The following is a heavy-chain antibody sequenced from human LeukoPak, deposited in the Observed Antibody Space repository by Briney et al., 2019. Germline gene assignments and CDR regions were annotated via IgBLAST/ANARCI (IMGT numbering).Heavy chain of an antibody. CDR2: FSGSGGAGI. D-gene: IGHD1-26*01. CDR1: GLTVSSYA. Sequence: GGSLRLSCAGSGLTVSSYAMSWVRQAPGNGLGWVSTFSGSGGAGIYYADSVKGRFTVSRDNSRNTLYLPMNSLRAEDTAVYYCVKDRGGSPFYGMDVWGQGTTVTVSS. CDR3: VKDRGGSPFYGMDV. J-gene: IGHJ6*02. V-gene: IGHV3-23*01.